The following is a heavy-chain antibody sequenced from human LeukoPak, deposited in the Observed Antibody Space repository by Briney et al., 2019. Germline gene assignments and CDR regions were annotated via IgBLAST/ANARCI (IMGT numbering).Heavy chain of an antibody. J-gene: IGHJ3*02. V-gene: IGHV4-38-2*02. CDR1: GYSISSGFY. CDR2: IYHSGST. CDR3: ARANYYDTSGYSRGAFDI. Sequence: SETLSLTCTVSGYSISSGFYWGWIRQPPGKGLEWIGIIYHSGSTYYNPSLKSRVTISADTSKNQFSLKLSSVTAADTAVYYCARANYYDTSGYSRGAFDIWGQGTMVTVSS. D-gene: IGHD3-22*01.